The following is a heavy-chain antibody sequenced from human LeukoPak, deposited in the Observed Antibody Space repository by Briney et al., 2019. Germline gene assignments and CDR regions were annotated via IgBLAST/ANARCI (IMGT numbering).Heavy chain of an antibody. Sequence: PSETLSLTCTVSGGSISSYYWSWIRQPAGKGLEWIGRIYTSGSTNYNPSLKSRVTMSVDTSKNQFSLKLSSVTAADTAVYYCARVLELEHGTYYYYYYMDVWGKGTTVTVSS. CDR1: GGSISSYY. CDR3: ARVLELEHGTYYYYYYMDV. J-gene: IGHJ6*03. CDR2: IYTSGST. D-gene: IGHD1/OR15-1a*01. V-gene: IGHV4-4*07.